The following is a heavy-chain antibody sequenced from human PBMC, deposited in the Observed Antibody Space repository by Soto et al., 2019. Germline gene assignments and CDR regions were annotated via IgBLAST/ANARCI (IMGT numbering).Heavy chain of an antibody. V-gene: IGHV4-34*01. CDR2: INHSGST. J-gene: IGHJ4*02. D-gene: IGHD1-26*01. Sequence: PAETLSLTCAFYVGSFSVYYWDWIRQPPGKGLEWIGEINHSGSTNYNPSLKSRVTISVDTSKNQFSLKLSSVTAADTAVYYCASDLVGATPHLDYWGQGTMVTVSS. CDR1: VGSFSVYY. CDR3: ASDLVGATPHLDY.